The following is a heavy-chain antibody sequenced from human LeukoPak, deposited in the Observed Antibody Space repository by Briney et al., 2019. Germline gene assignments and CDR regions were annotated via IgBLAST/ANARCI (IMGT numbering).Heavy chain of an antibody. Sequence: GGSLRPSCIASGFTFSSHLMHWVRQFPGRGLVWVSGMDRDGSKTDYADSVKGRFTFSRDNARNTLYLQMNSLRAEDTAVYYCAGYKGRYCTNGVCYEVYYYYGMDVWGQGTTVTVSS. CDR2: MDRDGSKT. J-gene: IGHJ6*02. CDR3: AGYKGRYCTNGVCYEVYYYYGMDV. CDR1: GFTFSSHL. V-gene: IGHV3-74*01. D-gene: IGHD2-8*01.